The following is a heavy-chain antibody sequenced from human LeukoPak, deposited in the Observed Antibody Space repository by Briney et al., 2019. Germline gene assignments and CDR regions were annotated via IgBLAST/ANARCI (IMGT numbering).Heavy chain of an antibody. CDR2: IRYDGSNK. Sequence: GGSLRLSCAASGFTFSSYGIHWVRQAPGKGLEWVAFIRYDGSNKYYADSVKGRFTISRDNSKNTLYLQMNSLRAEDTAVYYCAKDSSSRWYTDYWGQGTLVTVSS. CDR3: AKDSSSRWYTDY. J-gene: IGHJ4*02. V-gene: IGHV3-30*02. D-gene: IGHD6-13*01. CDR1: GFTFSSYG.